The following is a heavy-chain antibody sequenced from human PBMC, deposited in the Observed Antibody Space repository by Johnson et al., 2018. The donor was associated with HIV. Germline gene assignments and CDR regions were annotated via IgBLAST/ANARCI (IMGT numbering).Heavy chain of an antibody. D-gene: IGHD3-10*01. CDR1: GFTVSSNY. V-gene: IGHV3-53*01. J-gene: IGHJ3*02. CDR3: AIAYGSGTAAGRKDAFDI. Sequence: VQLVESGGGLIQPGGSLRLSCAASGFTVSSNYMSWVRQAPGKGLEWVSVIYSGGRTYYADSVKGRFTISRDNSKNTLYLQMNSLRAEDTAVYYCAIAYGSGTAAGRKDAFDIWGQGTMVTVSS. CDR2: IYSGGRT.